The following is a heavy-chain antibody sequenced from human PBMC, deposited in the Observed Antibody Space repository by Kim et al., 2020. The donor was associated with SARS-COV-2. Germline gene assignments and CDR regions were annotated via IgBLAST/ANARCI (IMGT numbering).Heavy chain of an antibody. CDR1: GFTFGDYA. CDR2: ISWKSDSI. Sequence: GGSLRLSCADSGFTFGDYAMHWVRQAPGKGLEWVSGISWKSDSIVYADSVRGRFSISRDNAKNSLYLQMNSLRPDDTALYYCAKGGGKLLKSPIYDWGQGTLVTVSS. D-gene: IGHD3-10*01. V-gene: IGHV3-9*01. CDR3: AKGGGKLLKSPIYD. J-gene: IGHJ1*01.